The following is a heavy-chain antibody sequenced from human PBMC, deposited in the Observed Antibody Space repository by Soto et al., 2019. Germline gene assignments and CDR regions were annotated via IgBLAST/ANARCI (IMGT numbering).Heavy chain of an antibody. CDR1: GGSISSSSYY. CDR3: ARLTVNIRTFYSGLKTHCFDY. V-gene: IGHV4-39*01. Sequence: SETLSLTCAVSGGSISSSSYYWGWIRQPQGKGKKWIESIYNSGSTYYTPSLQSRVAISVDTSKNQFSLKLNSVTAADTAVYYCARLTVNIRTFYSGLKTHCFDYWGQGTLVTVSS. CDR2: IYNSGST. D-gene: IGHD6-19*01. J-gene: IGHJ4*02.